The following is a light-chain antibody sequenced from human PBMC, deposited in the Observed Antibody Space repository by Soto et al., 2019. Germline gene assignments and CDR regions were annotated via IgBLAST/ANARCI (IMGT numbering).Light chain of an antibody. V-gene: IGKV3-11*01. CDR2: GAS. J-gene: IGKJ5*01. Sequence: EIELTQSPAPLSVSPGERVTLSCRASQSVSDKLAWYQQKPGQAPRLLIYGASSRASGIPARFSGSGSGTDFTLTISGLEPEDFAIYYCQKRGNWPQFGQGTRLEIK. CDR3: QKRGNWPQ. CDR1: QSVSDK.